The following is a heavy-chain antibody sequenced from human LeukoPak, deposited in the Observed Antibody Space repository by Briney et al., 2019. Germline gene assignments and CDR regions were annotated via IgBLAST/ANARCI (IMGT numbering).Heavy chain of an antibody. CDR1: GGSISSSSYY. V-gene: IGHV4-39*01. J-gene: IGHJ4*02. CDR3: ARIPYSGSYGYFDY. Sequence: SETLSLTCTVSGGSISSSSYYWGWIRQPPGKGLEWIGSIYYSGSTYYNPSLKSRVTISVDTSKNQFSLKLSSVTAAGTAVYYCARIPYSGSYGYFDYWGQGTLVTVSS. D-gene: IGHD1-26*01. CDR2: IYYSGST.